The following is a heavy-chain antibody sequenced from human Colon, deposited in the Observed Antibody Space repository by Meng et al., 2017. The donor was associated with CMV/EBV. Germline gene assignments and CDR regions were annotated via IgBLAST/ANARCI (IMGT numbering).Heavy chain of an antibody. CDR2: VNAGGSDT. J-gene: IGHJ4*02. D-gene: IGHD2-21*01. CDR1: GLTFSSHA. CDR3: VRADRCGGDCYDRPLDY. Sequence: LTGAASGLTFSSHAMNWVRQAPGKGLEWVSTVNAGGSDTYYADSVRGRFTISRDNSKNTLYLQMNSLRVEDTAIYYCVRADRCGGDCYDRPLDYWGQGSLVTVSS. V-gene: IGHV3-23*01.